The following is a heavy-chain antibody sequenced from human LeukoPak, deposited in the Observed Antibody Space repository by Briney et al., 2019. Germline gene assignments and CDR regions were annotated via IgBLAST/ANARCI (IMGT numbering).Heavy chain of an antibody. Sequence: ASVKVSCTASGYTFTGYYMHWVRQAPGQGLEWMGWINPNSGGTNYAQKFQGRVTMTRDMSTSTVYMELSSLRSEDTAVYYCARGPSGSYTFDYWGQGTLVTVSS. J-gene: IGHJ4*02. CDR2: INPNSGGT. CDR1: GYTFTGYY. CDR3: ARGPSGSYTFDY. V-gene: IGHV1-2*02. D-gene: IGHD1-26*01.